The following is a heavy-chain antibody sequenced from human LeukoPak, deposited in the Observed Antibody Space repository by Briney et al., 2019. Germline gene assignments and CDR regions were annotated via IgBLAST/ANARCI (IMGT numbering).Heavy chain of an antibody. V-gene: IGHV4-34*01. J-gene: IGHJ6*01. CDR2: INHSGST. Sequence: PSEALSLTCTVYGESFSGYYWSWIRQPPGKGLEWIGEINHSGSTNYNPSLKSRVTISVDTSKNQFSLRLSSVAAGDTAVYYCARGRGDYSPDCYYGMDVWGQGTTVTVFS. CDR3: ARGRGDYSPDCYYGMDV. CDR1: GESFSGYY. D-gene: IGHD4-17*01.